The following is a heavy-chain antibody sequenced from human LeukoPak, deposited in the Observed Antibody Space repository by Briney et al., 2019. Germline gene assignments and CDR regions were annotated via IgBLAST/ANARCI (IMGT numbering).Heavy chain of an antibody. CDR2: IYYSGST. D-gene: IGHD3-22*01. CDR3: ARKGMYYYDSSPWFDP. V-gene: IGHV4-39*07. Sequence: PSETLSLTCTVSGGSISSSSYYWGWIRQPPGKGLEWIGSIYYSGSTYYNPSLKNRVTISVDTSKNQFSLKLSSVTAADTAVYYCARKGMYYYDSSPWFDPWGQGTLVTVSS. CDR1: GGSISSSSYY. J-gene: IGHJ5*02.